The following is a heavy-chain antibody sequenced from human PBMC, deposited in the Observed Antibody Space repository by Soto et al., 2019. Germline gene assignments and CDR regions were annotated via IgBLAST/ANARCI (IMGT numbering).Heavy chain of an antibody. CDR2: INYNGGRV. Sequence: EVRLVESGGGFVQPGRSLRLSCTVSGFTFDEHSMHWVRQAPGKGLEWVSGINYNGGRVAYVDSERGRFTIARDNANNSLFLQMNSLRPEDTGLYFCSKGRPRYSGLDTDFDAWGQGTPVTVSS. D-gene: IGHD5-12*01. J-gene: IGHJ4*02. CDR1: GFTFDEHS. CDR3: SKGRPRYSGLDTDFDA. V-gene: IGHV3-9*01.